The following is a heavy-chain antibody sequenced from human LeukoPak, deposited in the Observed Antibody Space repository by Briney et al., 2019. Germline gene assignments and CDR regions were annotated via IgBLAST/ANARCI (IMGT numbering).Heavy chain of an antibody. CDR2: MNPTSGNT. D-gene: IGHD3-3*01. V-gene: IGHV1-8*02. J-gene: IGHJ6*03. Sequence: ASVKVSCKASGYTFTSYGISWVRQAPGQGLEWMGWMNPTSGNTGYVQKFQGRVTMTRNTSISTAYMELSSLRSEDTAVYYCARGQPLYDFWSGYYSNYYYDYYMDVWGKGTTVTVSS. CDR3: ARGQPLYDFWSGYYSNYYYDYYMDV. CDR1: GYTFTSYG.